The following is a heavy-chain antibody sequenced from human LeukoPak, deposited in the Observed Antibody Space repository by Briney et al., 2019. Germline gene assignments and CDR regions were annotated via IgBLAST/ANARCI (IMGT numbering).Heavy chain of an antibody. J-gene: IGHJ4*02. CDR3: ARRHDDSSGHAFNY. CDR1: GYSFTNYW. Sequence: GESLQISCKGSGYSFTNYWIAWVRQMPGKGLEWMGIIYPGDSGTRYSPSFQGQVTISADKSITIAYLQWSSLKASDTAMYYCARRHDDSSGHAFNYWGQGTLVTVSS. CDR2: IYPGDSGT. D-gene: IGHD3-22*01. V-gene: IGHV5-51*01.